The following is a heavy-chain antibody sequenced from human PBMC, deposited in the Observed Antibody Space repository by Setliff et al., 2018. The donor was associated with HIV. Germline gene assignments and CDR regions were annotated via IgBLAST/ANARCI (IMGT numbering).Heavy chain of an antibody. CDR1: GVSMTSGGYY. J-gene: IGHJ4*02. V-gene: IGHV4-31*03. CDR3: ARVPHRVVGTTTLLYHFDY. CDR2: IYYTGTT. D-gene: IGHD1-26*01. Sequence: SETLSLTCSVSGVSMTSGGYYWSWLRQHPVKGLEWIGKIYYTGTTYYNPSLKSRVTISVDTTTNQVSLQVNSVTAVDTAVYYCARVPHRVVGTTTLLYHFDYWGLGTLVTVSS.